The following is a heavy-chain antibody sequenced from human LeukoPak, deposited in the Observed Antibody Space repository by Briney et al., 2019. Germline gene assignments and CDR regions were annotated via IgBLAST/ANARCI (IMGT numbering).Heavy chain of an antibody. CDR2: ISSSSSYI. J-gene: IGHJ3*02. D-gene: IGHD2-2*01. CDR1: GFTFSSYS. Sequence: PGGSLRLSCAASGFTFSSYSMNWVRQAPGKGVEGVSSISSSSSYIYCADSVKSRFTISRDNAKNSLYLQMNSLRAEDTAVYYCARADGYCSSTSCLFDAFDIWGQGTMVTVSS. V-gene: IGHV3-21*01. CDR3: ARADGYCSSTSCLFDAFDI.